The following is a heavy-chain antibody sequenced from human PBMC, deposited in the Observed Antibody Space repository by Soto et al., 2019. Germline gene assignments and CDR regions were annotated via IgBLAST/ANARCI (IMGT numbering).Heavy chain of an antibody. CDR1: GASISNFY. CDR2: LYTRGTT. D-gene: IGHD3-16*01. Sequence: SETLSLTCSVSGASISNFYWSWIRQSAGKGLEWFGRLYTRGTTDYNPSLKSRVTMSIDTSKNRVSLSLTSVTAADTAVYYCAKGGTYYFDSWGQGIVVTVSS. J-gene: IGHJ4*02. CDR3: AKGGTYYFDS. V-gene: IGHV4-4*07.